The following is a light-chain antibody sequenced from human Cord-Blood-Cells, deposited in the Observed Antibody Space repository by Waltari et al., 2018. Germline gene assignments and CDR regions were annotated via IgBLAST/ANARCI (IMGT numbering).Light chain of an antibody. J-gene: IGLJ2*01. V-gene: IGLV2-14*03. CDR1: SSDVGGYNY. CDR2: DVS. CDR3: SSYTSSSTLVV. Sequence: QSALTQPASVSGSPGQSITISCTGTSSDVGGYNYVSWYQQHPGKAPKLMIYDVSNRPSGVVYSLSASKSCNTAALTISALQAEDEADDYCSSYTSSSTLVVFGGGTKLTVL.